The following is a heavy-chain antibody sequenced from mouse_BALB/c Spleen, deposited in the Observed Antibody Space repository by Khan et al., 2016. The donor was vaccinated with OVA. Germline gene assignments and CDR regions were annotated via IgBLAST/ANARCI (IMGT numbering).Heavy chain of an antibody. Sequence: EVKLLESGPSLVKPSQTLSLSCSVTGDSITSGFWNWIRKFPGNKFEYLGYITYSGNIYYTPSLKSRIYITRDKSKSQYYLQLNSLTTEDTATYYCARSYGSWAMDYWGQGTSVTGAS. J-gene: IGHJ4*01. V-gene: IGHV3-8*02. D-gene: IGHD1-1*01. CDR1: GDSITSGF. CDR2: ITYSGNI. CDR3: ARSYGSWAMDY.